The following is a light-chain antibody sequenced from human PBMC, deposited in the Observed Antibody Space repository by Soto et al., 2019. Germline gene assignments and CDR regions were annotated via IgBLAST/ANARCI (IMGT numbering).Light chain of an antibody. V-gene: IGKV3-11*01. CDR2: GAS. CDR3: QQRGNWPLT. J-gene: IGKJ4*01. CDR1: QSISAN. Sequence: EIVMAQSPATLSVSPGDRATLSCRASQSISANLAWYQQKPGQTPRLLIYGASTRATGIPARFSGSGSGTDFTLTISNLEPEDFAVYYYQQRGNWPLTFGGGTKVDIK.